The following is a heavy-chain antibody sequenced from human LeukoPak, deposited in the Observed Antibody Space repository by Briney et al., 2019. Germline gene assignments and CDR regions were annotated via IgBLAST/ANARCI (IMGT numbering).Heavy chain of an antibody. D-gene: IGHD3-9*01. CDR2: VRYGGNIK. Sequence: GGSLRLSCAASEFTFSAYAMHWIRQAPGRGLEWVAFVRYGGNIKYYADSVKGRFTISRDNSKDTLYLQMNSLRPEDTAVYYCTKDLGTEYNIFDYWGQGTLVTVSS. CDR1: EFTFSAYA. V-gene: IGHV3-30*02. CDR3: TKDLGTEYNIFDY. J-gene: IGHJ4*02.